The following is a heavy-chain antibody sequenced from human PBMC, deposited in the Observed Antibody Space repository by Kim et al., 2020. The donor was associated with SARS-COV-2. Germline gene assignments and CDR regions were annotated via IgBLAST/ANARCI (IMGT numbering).Heavy chain of an antibody. CDR2: IKSKTDGGTT. J-gene: IGHJ3*02. Sequence: GGSLRLSCAASGFTFSNAWMSWVRQAPGKGLEWVGRIKSKTDGGTTDYAAPVKGRFTISRDDSKNTLYLQMNSLKTEDTAVYYCTIDPGLRYFDWPRGLYAFDIWGQGTMVTVSS. CDR1: GFTFSNAW. CDR3: TIDPGLRYFDWPRGLYAFDI. D-gene: IGHD3-9*01. V-gene: IGHV3-15*01.